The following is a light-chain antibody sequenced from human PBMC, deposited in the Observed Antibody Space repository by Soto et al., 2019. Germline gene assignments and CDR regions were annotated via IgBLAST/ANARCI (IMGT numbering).Light chain of an antibody. J-gene: IGKJ4*01. CDR3: QQRVNGPPELP. CDR2: DAS. CDR1: QRVGSY. V-gene: IGKV3-11*01. Sequence: VLTQSPATLSLSPGERATLSCRASQRVGSYYLTWYQQKPGQAPRLLIYDASNRAPGIPARFSGSGSGTDFTLTISSLEPEDFAVYYCQQRVNGPPELPFGRATNVDIK.